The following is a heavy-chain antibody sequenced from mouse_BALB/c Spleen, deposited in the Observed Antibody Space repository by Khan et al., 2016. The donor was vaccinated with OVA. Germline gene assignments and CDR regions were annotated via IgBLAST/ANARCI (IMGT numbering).Heavy chain of an antibody. CDR2: IWGGGGT. D-gene: IGHD2-14*01. Sequence: QVQLKESGPGLVAPSQSLSITCTASGFSLSRYNIHWVRQPPGKGLEWLGMIWGGGGTDYNSTLKSRLSISKDNSKSQVFLKMNSLQTDDSAMYYCARAYYRYDGYYAMDYWGQGTSVTISS. CDR1: GFSLSRYN. CDR3: ARAYYRYDGYYAMDY. V-gene: IGHV2-6-4*01. J-gene: IGHJ4*01.